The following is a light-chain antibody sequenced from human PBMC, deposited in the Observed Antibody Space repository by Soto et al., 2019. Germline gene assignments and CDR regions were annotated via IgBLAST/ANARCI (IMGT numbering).Light chain of an antibody. CDR2: GNS. J-gene: IGLJ2*01. CDR1: SSNIGAGYD. V-gene: IGLV1-40*01. Sequence: QSALTQPPSVSGAPGQRVTISCTGSSSNIGAGYDVHWYQQLPGTAPKLLIYGNSNRPSGVPDRFSGSKSGTSASLAITGLQAEDEADYYCQSYDSSLSGSVVFGGGTQRPS. CDR3: QSYDSSLSGSVV.